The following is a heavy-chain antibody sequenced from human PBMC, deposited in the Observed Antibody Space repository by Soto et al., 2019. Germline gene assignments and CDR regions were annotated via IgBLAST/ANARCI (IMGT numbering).Heavy chain of an antibody. J-gene: IGHJ6*02. D-gene: IGHD3-16*01. CDR1: GYTFTGYY. Sequence: GASVKVSCKASGYTFTGYYMHWVRQAPGQGLEWMGWINPNSGGTNYAQKFQGWVTMTRDTSISTAYMELSRLRSDDTAVYYCARTKGAYYHYGMAVWGQGTTVTVSS. V-gene: IGHV1-2*04. CDR3: ARTKGAYYHYGMAV. CDR2: INPNSGGT.